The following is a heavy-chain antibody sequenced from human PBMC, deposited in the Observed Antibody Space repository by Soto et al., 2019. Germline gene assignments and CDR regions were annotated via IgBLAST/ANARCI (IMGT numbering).Heavy chain of an antibody. V-gene: IGHV3-33*01. CDR2: IWYDGSNK. J-gene: IGHJ4*02. Sequence: QVQLVESGGGVVQPGRSRRLSCAASGFTFSSYGMHWVRQAPGKGLEWVAVIWYDGSNKYYADSVKGRFTISRDNSKNTLYLQMNSLRAEDTAVYYCATNQQRTAYYFDYWGQGTLVTVSS. CDR1: GFTFSSYG. D-gene: IGHD6-25*01. CDR3: ATNQQRTAYYFDY.